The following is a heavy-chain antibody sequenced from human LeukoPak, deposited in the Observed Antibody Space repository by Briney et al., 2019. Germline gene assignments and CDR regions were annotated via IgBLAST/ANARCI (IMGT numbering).Heavy chain of an antibody. CDR2: INSDGSWT. J-gene: IGHJ4*02. D-gene: IGHD2/OR15-2a*01. Sequence: GGSLRLSCAASGNYWMHWVRQAPGKGLVWVSHINSDGSWTSYADSVKGRFTISKDNAKNTVYLQMNSLRAEDTAVYYCVSFYVTYWGRGTLVTVSS. CDR1: GNYW. V-gene: IGHV3-74*01. CDR3: VSFYVTY.